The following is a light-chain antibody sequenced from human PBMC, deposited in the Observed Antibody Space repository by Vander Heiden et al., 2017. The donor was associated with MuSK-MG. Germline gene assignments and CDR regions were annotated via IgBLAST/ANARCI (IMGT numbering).Light chain of an antibody. CDR3: SSYGGASNFVV. J-gene: IGLJ2*01. Sequence: QSPLTQPPSASGSPGQSVTIPCTGTSSDVGRYDTFSCNTQPPGKPPKLILYKFGMRTSGAPDRYSGSGSGNADSLTVSGLQADAEADSYCSSYGGASNFVVFGGGTRLTVL. V-gene: IGLV2-8*01. CDR2: KFG. CDR1: SSDVGRYDT.